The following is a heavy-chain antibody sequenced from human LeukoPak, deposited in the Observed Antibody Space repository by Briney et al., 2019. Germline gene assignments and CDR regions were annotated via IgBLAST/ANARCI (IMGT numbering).Heavy chain of an antibody. CDR2: IYHIGST. CDR3: ARKSWFDP. Sequence: SQTLSLTCAVSGGSISSGGYSWSWIRQPPGKGLEWIGYIYHIGSTYYNPSLKSRVTISVDRSKNQFSLKLSSVTAADTAVYYCARKSWFDPWGQGTLVTVSS. CDR1: GGSISSGGYS. J-gene: IGHJ5*02. V-gene: IGHV4-30-2*01.